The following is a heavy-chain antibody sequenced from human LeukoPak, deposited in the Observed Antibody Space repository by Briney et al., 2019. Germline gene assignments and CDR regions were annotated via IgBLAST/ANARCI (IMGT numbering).Heavy chain of an antibody. Sequence: ASVKVSCKASGYTFTGYYMHWVRQAPGQGLEWMGWINPNSGCTNYAQKFQGRVTMTRDTSISTAYMELSRLRSDDTAVYYCARALDFRNPYYFDYWGQGTLVTVSS. J-gene: IGHJ4*02. V-gene: IGHV1-2*02. CDR3: ARALDFRNPYYFDY. CDR2: INPNSGCT. CDR1: GYTFTGYY.